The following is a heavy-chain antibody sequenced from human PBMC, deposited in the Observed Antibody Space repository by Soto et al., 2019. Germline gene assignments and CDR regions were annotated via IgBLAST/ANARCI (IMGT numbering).Heavy chain of an antibody. Sequence: SETLSLTCAVYGGSFSGYYWSWIRQPPGKGLEGMGEINHSGSTNYNRSLKSRVTISVDTVKNQFSLKLSAVTAADTAVYYCARVGYSGSGDRALNWFDPWGQGTLVTVSS. CDR2: INHSGST. CDR1: GGSFSGYY. J-gene: IGHJ5*02. V-gene: IGHV4-34*01. CDR3: ARVGYSGSGDRALNWFDP. D-gene: IGHD5-12*01.